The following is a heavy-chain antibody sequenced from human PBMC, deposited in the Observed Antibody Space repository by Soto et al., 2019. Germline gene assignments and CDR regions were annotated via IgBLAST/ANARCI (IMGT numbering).Heavy chain of an antibody. CDR2: INAGNGNT. V-gene: IGHV1-3*01. CDR3: ARANVLLWFGELLPQDT. Sequence: ASVKVSCKASGYTFTSYAMHWVRQAPGQRLEWMGWINAGNGNTKYSQKFQGRVTITRDTSASTAYMELSSLRSEDTAVYYCARANVLLWFGELLPQDTWGQGPLVTVSP. CDR1: GYTFTSYA. D-gene: IGHD3-10*01. J-gene: IGHJ5*02.